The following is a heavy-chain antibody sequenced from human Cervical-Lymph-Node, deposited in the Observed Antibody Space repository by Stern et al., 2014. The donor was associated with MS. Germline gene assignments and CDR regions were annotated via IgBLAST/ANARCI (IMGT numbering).Heavy chain of an antibody. V-gene: IGHV3-33*01. Sequence: VQLVQSGGGVVQPGRSLRLSCAASGFTFSSYGMHWVRQAPGKGLEWVAVICYDGSNKYYADSVKGRFTISRDNSKNTLYLQMNSLRAEDTAVYYCARDRAPSYDFDYYGMDVWGQGTTVTVSS. D-gene: IGHD3-3*01. CDR2: ICYDGSNK. J-gene: IGHJ6*02. CDR3: ARDRAPSYDFDYYGMDV. CDR1: GFTFSSYG.